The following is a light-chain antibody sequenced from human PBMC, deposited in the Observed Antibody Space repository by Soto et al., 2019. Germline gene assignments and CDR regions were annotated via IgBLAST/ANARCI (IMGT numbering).Light chain of an antibody. Sequence: EIVLTQSPATLSLSPGERATLSCRASQSVSSYLAWYQQKPGQAPRLLIYDASNRATGIPARFSGSGSGTDFTLTISSLEPEDFAVYYCQQRSNWPWTFCQGTRLEIK. CDR2: DAS. CDR1: QSVSSY. V-gene: IGKV3-11*01. CDR3: QQRSNWPWT. J-gene: IGKJ5*01.